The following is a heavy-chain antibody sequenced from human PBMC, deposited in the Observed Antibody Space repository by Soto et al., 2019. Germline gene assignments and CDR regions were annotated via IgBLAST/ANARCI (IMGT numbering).Heavy chain of an antibody. V-gene: IGHV4-59*01. J-gene: IGHJ6*03. D-gene: IGHD2-2*01. CDR3: AGSIVVVPAAMSYYYYYMDV. CDR2: IYYSGST. CDR1: GGSISSYY. Sequence: SETMSLTCTVSGGSISSYYWSWIRQPPGKGLDWIGYIYYSGSTNYNPSLKSRVTISVDTSKNQFSLKLSSVTAADTAVYYCAGSIVVVPAAMSYYYYYMDVWGKGTTVTVSS.